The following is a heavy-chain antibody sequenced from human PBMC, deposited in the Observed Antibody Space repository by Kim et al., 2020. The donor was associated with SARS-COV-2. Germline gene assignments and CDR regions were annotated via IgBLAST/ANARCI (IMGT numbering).Heavy chain of an antibody. V-gene: IGHV1-69*13. D-gene: IGHD3-3*01. Sequence: SVKVSCKASGGTFTNFAISWVRQAPGKGLEWMGGIIPVFSTSDYAQEFQGRVTITADEFTSTAYMELSSLRSDDTAVYFCARGVVTIFGAEHSYYYGMDVWGQGTTVTV. J-gene: IGHJ6*02. CDR2: IIPVFSTS. CDR3: ARGVVTIFGAEHSYYYGMDV. CDR1: GGTFTNFA.